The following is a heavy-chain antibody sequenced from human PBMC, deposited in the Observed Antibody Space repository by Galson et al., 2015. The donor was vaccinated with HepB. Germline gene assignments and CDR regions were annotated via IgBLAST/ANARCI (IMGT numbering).Heavy chain of an antibody. CDR3: ARSEYSFGLRDFDY. CDR1: GYSFTGYW. V-gene: IGHV5-10-1*01. J-gene: IGHJ4*02. CDR2: IDPSDSYT. D-gene: IGHD5-18*01. Sequence: QSGAEVKKPGESLRISCKGSGYSFTGYWISWVRQMPGKGLEWMGRIDPSDSYTKYSPSFQGHVTISADKSVSTAYLQWTSLKASDTAMFYCARSEYSFGLRDFDYWGQGTLVTVSS.